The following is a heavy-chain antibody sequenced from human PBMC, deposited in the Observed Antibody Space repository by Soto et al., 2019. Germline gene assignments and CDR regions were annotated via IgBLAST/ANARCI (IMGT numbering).Heavy chain of an antibody. CDR3: ARAKLELRNAFDI. CDR2: ISAYNGNT. J-gene: IGHJ3*02. V-gene: IGHV1-18*01. Sequence: ASVKVSCKASGYTFTSYGISWVRQAPGQGLEWMGWISAYNGNTNYAQKLQGRVAMTTDTSTSTAYMELRRLRSDDTAVYYCARAKLELRNAFDIWGQGTMVTVSS. D-gene: IGHD1-7*01. CDR1: GYTFTSYG.